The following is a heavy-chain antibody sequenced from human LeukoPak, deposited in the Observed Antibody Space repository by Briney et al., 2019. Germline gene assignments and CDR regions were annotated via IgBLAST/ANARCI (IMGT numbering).Heavy chain of an antibody. V-gene: IGHV3-30*18. Sequence: PGRSLRLSCAASEFTFSSYDMHWVRQAPGKGLEWVTVISYDGSNKYYGDSVKGRFTISRDNSKNTLYLKMNSLRAEDTAVYYCAKEGSNGDFDYWGQGTLVTVSS. D-gene: IGHD1-26*01. CDR2: ISYDGSNK. CDR3: AKEGSNGDFDY. CDR1: EFTFSSYD. J-gene: IGHJ4*02.